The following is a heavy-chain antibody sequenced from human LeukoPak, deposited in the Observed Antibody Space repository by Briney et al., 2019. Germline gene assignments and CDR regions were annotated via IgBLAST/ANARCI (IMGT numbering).Heavy chain of an antibody. Sequence: SETLSLTCTVSGGSISTYYWSWIRQSAGKGLEWIGRIYTSGSTNYNPSLKSRVTISIDTSKNQFSLKLSSVTAADTAVYYCARPYYYDSRIDPWGQGTLVTVSS. CDR3: ARPYYYDSRIDP. CDR2: IYTSGST. CDR1: GGSISTYY. V-gene: IGHV4-4*07. J-gene: IGHJ5*02. D-gene: IGHD3-22*01.